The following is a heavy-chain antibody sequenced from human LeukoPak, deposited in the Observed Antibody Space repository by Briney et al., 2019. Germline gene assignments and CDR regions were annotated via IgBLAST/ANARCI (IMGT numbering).Heavy chain of an antibody. D-gene: IGHD4-17*01. V-gene: IGHV4-59*11. CDR1: DGSFSSHY. CDR2: ISYIGST. CDR3: ARDLVTVTKGFDI. Sequence: SETLSLTCAVSDGSFSSHYWTWIRQPPGKGLEWIGYISYIGSTNYNPSLKSRVTISIDTSRNQFSLRLSSVTAADTAVYYCARDLVTVTKGFDIWGQGTMVSVSS. J-gene: IGHJ3*02.